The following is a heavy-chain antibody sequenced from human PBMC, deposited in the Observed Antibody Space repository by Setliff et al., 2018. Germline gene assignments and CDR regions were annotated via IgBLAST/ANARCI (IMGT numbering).Heavy chain of an antibody. CDR2: INNYNFST. CDR3: ARINFYVSSGYYYAPEL. Sequence: VSCKSSGFTFTDYGITWVRQVPGQGLEWMGWINNYNFSTQYAQKFQGRVTVTTDTSTTTAYMELRSLRADDTAVYYCARINFYVSSGYYYAPELWGQGTTVTVSS. D-gene: IGHD3-22*01. J-gene: IGHJ4*02. V-gene: IGHV1-18*01. CDR1: GFTFTDYG.